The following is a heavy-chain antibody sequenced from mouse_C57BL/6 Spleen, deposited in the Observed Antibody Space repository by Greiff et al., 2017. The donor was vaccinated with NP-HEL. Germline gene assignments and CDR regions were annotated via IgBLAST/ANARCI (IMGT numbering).Heavy chain of an antibody. Sequence: QVQLKQPGAELVMPGASVKLSCKASGYTFTSYWMHWVKQRPGQGLEWIGEIDPSDSYTNYNQKFKGKSTLTVDKSSSTAYMQLSSLTSEDSAVYYCARRTIYYGSSYGYFDVWGTGTTVTVSS. CDR2: IDPSDSYT. CDR3: ARRTIYYGSSYGYFDV. D-gene: IGHD1-1*01. J-gene: IGHJ1*03. V-gene: IGHV1-69*01. CDR1: GYTFTSYW.